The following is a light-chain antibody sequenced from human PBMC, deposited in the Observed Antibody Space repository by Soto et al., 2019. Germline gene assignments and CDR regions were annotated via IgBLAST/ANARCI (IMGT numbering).Light chain of an antibody. CDR3: HQYKNWPPGT. J-gene: IGKJ4*01. Sequence: EIEMTQSPATLSVSPEERATLSCRASQSVSSSLAWYQQKPGQAPRLLIYGASTRATAIPARFSGSGSGTEFTLTISSLQSEDVAVYYCHQYKNWPPGTFGGGTKVEIK. V-gene: IGKV3-15*01. CDR1: QSVSSS. CDR2: GAS.